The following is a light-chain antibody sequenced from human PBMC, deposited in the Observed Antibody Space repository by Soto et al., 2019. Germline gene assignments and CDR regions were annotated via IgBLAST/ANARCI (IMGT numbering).Light chain of an antibody. CDR2: GAY. CDR3: QQYNIWPPIT. J-gene: IGKJ5*01. CDR1: QSVSSN. Sequence: EIVMTQSPDTLSVSPGERATLSCRASQSVSSNVAWYQQKPGQAPRLLIYGAYTRAAGVPARFSGSGSGTEFTLTITSLQSEDIALYYCQQYNIWPPITFGQGTRLEIK. V-gene: IGKV3-15*01.